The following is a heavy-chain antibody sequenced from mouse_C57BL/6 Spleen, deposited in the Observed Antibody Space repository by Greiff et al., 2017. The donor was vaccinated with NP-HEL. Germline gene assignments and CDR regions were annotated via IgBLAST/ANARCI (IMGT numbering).Heavy chain of an antibody. CDR2: IDPSDSYT. Sequence: QVQLKQPGAELVMPGASVKLSCKASGYTFTSYWMHWVKQRPGQGLEWIGEIDPSDSYTNYNQKFKGKSTLTVDKSSSTAYMQLSSLTSEDSAVYYCARWEYGYDYFDYWGQGTTLTVSS. J-gene: IGHJ2*01. V-gene: IGHV1-69*01. CDR1: GYTFTSYW. D-gene: IGHD2-2*01. CDR3: ARWEYGYDYFDY.